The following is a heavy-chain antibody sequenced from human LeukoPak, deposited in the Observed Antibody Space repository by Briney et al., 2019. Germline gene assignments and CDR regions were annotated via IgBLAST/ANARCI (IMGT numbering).Heavy chain of an antibody. J-gene: IGHJ4*02. D-gene: IGHD3-9*01. CDR2: INHSGST. V-gene: IGHV4-34*01. Sequence: SETLSLTCAVYGGSFSGYYWSWIRQPPGKGLEWIGEINHSGSTYYNPSLKSRVSISVDTSKNHFSLKVSSVSAADTAVYHCAKHHILTGYYFFTPFFDYWSQGTLVTVSS. CDR1: GGSFSGYY. CDR3: AKHHILTGYYFFTPFFDY.